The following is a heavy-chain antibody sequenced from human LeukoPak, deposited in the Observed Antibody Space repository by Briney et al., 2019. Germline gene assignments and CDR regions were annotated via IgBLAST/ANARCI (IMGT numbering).Heavy chain of an antibody. J-gene: IGHJ4*02. CDR3: ARSPAPGSVDY. CDR1: GFTFSTYW. D-gene: IGHD6-13*01. V-gene: IGHV3-7*01. CDR2: INKDGSAK. Sequence: PGGSLRLSCAASGFTFSTYWMSWVGQAPGKGLDWVANINKDGSAKYLVDSVKGRFTISRDNAKNSLYLQMSSLRVEDTAVYYCARSPAPGSVDYWGQGTLVTVSS.